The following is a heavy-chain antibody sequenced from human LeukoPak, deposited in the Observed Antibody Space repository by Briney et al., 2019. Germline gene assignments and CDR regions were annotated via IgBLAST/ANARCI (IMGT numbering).Heavy chain of an antibody. CDR3: ARPDYYYYHMDV. V-gene: IGHV4-39*01. CDR1: GGSISSSSYY. J-gene: IGHJ6*03. CDR2: IYYSGST. Sequence: ETLSLTCSVSGGSISSSSYYWGWIRQPPGKGLEWIGNIYYSGSTYYNPSLKSRVTISVDTSKNQFSLKLSSVTAADTAVYYCARPDYYYYHMDVWGKGTTVTVSS.